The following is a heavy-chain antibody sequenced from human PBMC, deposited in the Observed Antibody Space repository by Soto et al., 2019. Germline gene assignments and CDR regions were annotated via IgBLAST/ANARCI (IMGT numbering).Heavy chain of an antibody. J-gene: IGHJ4*02. CDR1: GFTFSSYA. D-gene: IGHD3-10*01. CDR2: ISGSGGST. CDR3: AKVKGFYYGSGSYIGY. Sequence: GGSLRLSCAASGFTFSSYAMSWVRQAPGKGLEWVSAISGSGGSTYYADSVKGRFTISRDNSKNTLYLQMNSLRAEETAVYYCAKVKGFYYGSGSYIGYWGQGTLVTVSS. V-gene: IGHV3-23*01.